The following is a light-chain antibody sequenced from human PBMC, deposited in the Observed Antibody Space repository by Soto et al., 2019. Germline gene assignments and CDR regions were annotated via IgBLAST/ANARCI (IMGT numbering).Light chain of an antibody. Sequence: EIVLTQSPGTLSLSPGERATLSCRASQSVNSNYLAWYQQKPGQAPRLLIYGASSRATGIPDRFSGGGSGTDFTLTISRLEPADFAVYYCQQYGSSRTFGQGTKVEIK. CDR3: QQYGSSRT. CDR1: QSVNSNY. CDR2: GAS. J-gene: IGKJ1*01. V-gene: IGKV3-20*01.